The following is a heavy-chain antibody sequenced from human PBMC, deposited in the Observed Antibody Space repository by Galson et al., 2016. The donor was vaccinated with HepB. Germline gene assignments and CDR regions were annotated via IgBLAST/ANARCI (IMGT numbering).Heavy chain of an antibody. CDR1: GDSLSRSVYY. D-gene: IGHD1-26*01. CDR3: ARGVGKIDY. V-gene: IGHV4-39*01. Sequence: SETLSLTCSVSGDSLSRSVYYWGWIRQPPGKGLEWIGTIFYTGSTYYSPSLKSRVTISIDTSKNQFSLNLNYVTAADTAVYYCARGVGKIDYWGQGTLVTVSS. CDR2: IFYTGST. J-gene: IGHJ4*02.